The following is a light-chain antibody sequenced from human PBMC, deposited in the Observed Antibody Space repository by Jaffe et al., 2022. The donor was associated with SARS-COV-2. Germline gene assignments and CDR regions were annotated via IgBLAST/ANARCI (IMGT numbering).Light chain of an antibody. V-gene: IGKV1-39*01. CDR3: QQSYSDPRT. CDR2: GAT. CDR1: QSITVY. Sequence: DIQMTQSPSSLSASVGDSVTMTCRASQSITVYLNWYQQRPGKAPKLLIYGATTLQTGVPSRFSGTRSGTEFTLTINDLQPEDFATYYCQQSYSDPRTFGQGTKLEIK. J-gene: IGKJ2*01.